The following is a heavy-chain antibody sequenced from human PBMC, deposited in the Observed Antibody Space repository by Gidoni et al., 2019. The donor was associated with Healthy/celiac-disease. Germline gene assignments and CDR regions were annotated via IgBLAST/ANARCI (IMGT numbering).Heavy chain of an antibody. CDR1: GGSIGSYY. V-gene: IGHV4-59*01. D-gene: IGHD3-10*01. J-gene: IGHJ4*02. Sequence: QVQLQESGPGLVKLSETLSLTCTVSGGSIGSYYWSWIRQPPGKGLEWIGYIYYSGSTNYNPSLKSRVTISVDTSKNQFSLKLSSVTAADTAVYYCARSYGSGSYSFDYWGQGTLVTVSS. CDR3: ARSYGSGSYSFDY. CDR2: IYYSGST.